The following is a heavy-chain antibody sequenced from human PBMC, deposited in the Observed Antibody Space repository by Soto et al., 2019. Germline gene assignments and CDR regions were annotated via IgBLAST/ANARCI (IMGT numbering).Heavy chain of an antibody. CDR1: GFTVSSNY. Sequence: GGSLRLSCAASGFTVSSNYMSWVRQAPGKGLEWVSIIYNSGSTYYAASEKGRFNISRDNSKNTLYLQMNSVRAEDTAIYYCARPYRMTTGAFDIWGQGTMVTVSS. CDR2: IYNSGST. D-gene: IGHD4-17*01. V-gene: IGHV3-66*01. CDR3: ARPYRMTTGAFDI. J-gene: IGHJ3*02.